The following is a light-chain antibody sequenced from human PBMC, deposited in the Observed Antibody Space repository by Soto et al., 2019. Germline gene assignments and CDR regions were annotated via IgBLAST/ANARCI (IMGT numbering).Light chain of an antibody. CDR2: DDR. CDR3: QVWDRNSDHAV. CDR1: NVGTKS. V-gene: IGLV3-21*02. Sequence: SYELTQPPSGSVAPGQAATITCGGDNVGTKSVHWYQQRPGQAPVLVIYDDRDRPSGIPERFSGSNSGNTATLAIARVEAEDEADYYCQVWDRNSDHAVFGGGTKLTVL. J-gene: IGLJ2*01.